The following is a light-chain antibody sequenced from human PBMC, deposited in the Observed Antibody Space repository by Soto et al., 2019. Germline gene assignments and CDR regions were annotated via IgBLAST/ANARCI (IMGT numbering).Light chain of an antibody. CDR1: QSVSDY. CDR3: QHRINWSPL. Sequence: EILLTQSPATLSLSPGERATLSCRASQSVSDYIAWYQQKPGQAPRLLSYDSSNRATGIPARFSASGSGTDFTLTIISLEPEDFAFCYCQHRINWSPLFGVGTRVEIK. J-gene: IGKJ4*01. V-gene: IGKV3-11*01. CDR2: DSS.